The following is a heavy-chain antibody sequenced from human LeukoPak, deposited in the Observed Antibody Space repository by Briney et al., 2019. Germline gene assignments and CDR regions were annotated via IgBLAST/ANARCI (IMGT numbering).Heavy chain of an antibody. D-gene: IGHD2-15*01. CDR1: GGSISSGGYY. CDR2: IYYSGST. J-gene: IGHJ5*02. Sequence: SQTLSLTCTVSGGSISSGGYYWSWIRQHPGKGLEWIGYIYYSGSTYYNPSLKSRVTISVDTSKTQFSLSLSSVTAADTAVYYCARVVARENWFDPWGQGTLVTVSS. CDR3: ARVVARENWFDP. V-gene: IGHV4-31*03.